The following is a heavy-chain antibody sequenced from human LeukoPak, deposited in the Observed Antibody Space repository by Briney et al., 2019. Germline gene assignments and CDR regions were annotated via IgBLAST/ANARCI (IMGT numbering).Heavy chain of an antibody. CDR2: ISPILGTA. V-gene: IGHV1-69*13. D-gene: IGHD3-9*01. CDR1: GGTFTSYA. CDR3: AREDTYYDILTGYLSPPHAFDI. J-gene: IGHJ3*02. Sequence: ASVKVSCKASGGTFTSYAISWVRQAPGQGLEWMGGISPILGTANYAQKFQGRVTITADESTSTAYMELSSLRSEDTAVYYCAREDTYYDILTGYLSPPHAFDIWGPGTMVTVSS.